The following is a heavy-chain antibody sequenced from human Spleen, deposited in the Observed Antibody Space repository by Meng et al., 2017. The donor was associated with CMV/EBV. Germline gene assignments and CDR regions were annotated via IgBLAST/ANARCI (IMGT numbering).Heavy chain of an antibody. J-gene: IGHJ4*02. V-gene: IGHV3-30*02. D-gene: IGHD3-9*01. CDR1: GLTFSGGG. CDR2: IRYDGGKR. CDR3: AKEAAYEYFFDY. Sequence: CVESGLTFSGGGLHWVRQVSGKGLGWVARIRYDGGKRYYADSVKGRFTISRDNSKNTLYLQMISLRAEDTAVYFCAKEAAYEYFFDYWGQGTLVTVS.